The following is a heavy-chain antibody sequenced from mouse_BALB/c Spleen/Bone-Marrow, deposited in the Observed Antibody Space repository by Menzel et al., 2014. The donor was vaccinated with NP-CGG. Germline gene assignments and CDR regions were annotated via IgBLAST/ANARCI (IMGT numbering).Heavy chain of an antibody. CDR2: ISGGSSSI. Sequence: DVQLVESGGGLVQPGGSRKLSCAASGFTFSNFGMHWVRQAPEKGLEWVAYISGGSSSIYCGDTVKGRFTISRDNPKNTLFLQMTSLRSEDTAMYSCSRGEDYDGYAMDYWGQGTSITVSS. CDR3: SRGEDYDGYAMDY. CDR1: GFTFSNFG. D-gene: IGHD2-4*01. J-gene: IGHJ4*01. V-gene: IGHV5-17*02.